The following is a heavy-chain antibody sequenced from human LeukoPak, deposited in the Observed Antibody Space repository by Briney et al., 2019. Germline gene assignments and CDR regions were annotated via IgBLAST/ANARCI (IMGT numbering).Heavy chain of an antibody. D-gene: IGHD1-26*01. J-gene: IGHJ4*02. CDR3: ARELSSGSYGLDY. CDR1: GFTFSSYE. V-gene: IGHV3-53*01. CDR2: IYSGGST. Sequence: GGSLRLSCAASGFTFSSYEMNWVRQAPGKGLEWVSVIYSGGSTYYAASVKGRFTISRDNSKNTLYLQMNSLRAEDTAVYYCARELSSGSYGLDYWGQGTLVTVSS.